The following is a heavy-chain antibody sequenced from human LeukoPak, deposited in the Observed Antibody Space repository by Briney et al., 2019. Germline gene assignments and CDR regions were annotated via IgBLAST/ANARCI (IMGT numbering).Heavy chain of an antibody. CDR2: ISGSGGTT. V-gene: IGHV3-23*01. Sequence: GGSLRLSCAASGFTFSRYAMSWVRQAPGKGLEWVSAISGSGGTTYYADSVKGRFTISRDNAKNSLYLQMNSLRAEDTAVYYCARAPSNYDSSGYYSDYWGQGTLVTVSS. CDR3: ARAPSNYDSSGYYSDY. CDR1: GFTFSRYA. J-gene: IGHJ4*02. D-gene: IGHD3-22*01.